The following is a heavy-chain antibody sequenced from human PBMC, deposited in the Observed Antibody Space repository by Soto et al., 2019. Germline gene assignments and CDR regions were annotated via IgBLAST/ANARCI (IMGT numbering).Heavy chain of an antibody. V-gene: IGHV4-39*07. CDR2: ISYSGSA. J-gene: IGHJ4*02. Sequence: SETLSLTCTVSGASITTNNYYWGCLRQPPGKGLEWIATISYSGSANYNPSLKSRVTISVHTSSSQFSLELSSVTAADTAVYYCARGLISGSHYSGGWYYFDSWGQGTQVTVSS. CDR1: GASITTNNYY. D-gene: IGHD1-26*01. CDR3: ARGLISGSHYSGGWYYFDS.